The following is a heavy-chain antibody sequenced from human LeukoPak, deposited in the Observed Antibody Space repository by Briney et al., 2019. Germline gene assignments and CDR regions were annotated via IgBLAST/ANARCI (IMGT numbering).Heavy chain of an antibody. CDR3: ARDRGGYGDYDLDY. Sequence: VASVKVSCKASGYTFTSYYIHWVRQAPGQGLEWMGRIIPILGIANYAQKFQGRVTITADKSTSTAYMELSSLRSEDTAVYYCARDRGGYGDYDLDYWGQGTLVTVSS. CDR2: IIPILGIA. D-gene: IGHD4-17*01. J-gene: IGHJ4*02. CDR1: GYTFTSYY. V-gene: IGHV1-69*04.